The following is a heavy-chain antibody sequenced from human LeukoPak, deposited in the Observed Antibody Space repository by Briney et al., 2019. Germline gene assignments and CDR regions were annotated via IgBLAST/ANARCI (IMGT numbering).Heavy chain of an antibody. V-gene: IGHV3-48*01. D-gene: IGHD2-2*01. Sequence: GGSLRLSCAASGFTFSSYSMNWVRQAPGKGLEWVSYISSSSSTIYYADSVKGRFTISRDNAKNSLYLQMNSLRAEDTAVYYCARCSSTSCCAPSYYFDYWGQGTLVTVSS. CDR1: GFTFSSYS. J-gene: IGHJ4*02. CDR2: ISSSSSTI. CDR3: ARCSSTSCCAPSYYFDY.